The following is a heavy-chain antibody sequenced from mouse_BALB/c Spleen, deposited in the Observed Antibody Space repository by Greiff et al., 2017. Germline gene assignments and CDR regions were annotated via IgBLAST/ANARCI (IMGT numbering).Heavy chain of an antibody. D-gene: IGHD2-2*01. V-gene: IGHV5-6-5*01. J-gene: IGHJ1*01. CDR3: ARGWLPWYCDV. Sequence: EVQLVESGGGLVKPGGSLKLSCAASGFTFSSYAMSWVRQTPEKRLEWVASISSGGSTYYPDSVKGRFTISRDNARNILYLQMSSLRSEDTAMYYCARGWLPWYCDVWGAGTTVTVSS. CDR2: ISSGGST. CDR1: GFTFSSYA.